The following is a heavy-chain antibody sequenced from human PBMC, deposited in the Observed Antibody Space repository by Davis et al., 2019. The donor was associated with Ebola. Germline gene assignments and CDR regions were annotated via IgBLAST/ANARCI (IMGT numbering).Heavy chain of an antibody. Sequence: GESLKISCAASGFTFSNAWMSWVRQAPGKGLEWVGRIKSKTDGGTTDYAAPVKGRFTISRDDSKNTLYLQMNSLKTEDTAVYYCTTDFIFGFHRPYYYYGMDVWGQGTTVTVSS. V-gene: IGHV3-15*01. J-gene: IGHJ6*02. CDR2: IKSKTDGGTT. CDR1: GFTFSNAW. D-gene: IGHD3-3*02. CDR3: TTDFIFGFHRPYYYYGMDV.